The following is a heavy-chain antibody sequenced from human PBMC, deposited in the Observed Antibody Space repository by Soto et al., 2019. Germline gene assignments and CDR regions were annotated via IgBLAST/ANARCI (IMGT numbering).Heavy chain of an antibody. CDR3: AKYRRTEAEGFTLDY. CDR2: IYYTGST. Sequence: PSETLPLTCTVSGDSINNYYWSWIRQPPGKRLEWIGYIYYTGSTTYNPSLESRVTMSVDTSKNQFSLKLNSVNAADTAVYYCAKYRRTEAEGFTLDYWGRGTLVTVSS. J-gene: IGHJ4*02. CDR1: GDSINNYY. V-gene: IGHV4-59*01. D-gene: IGHD6-13*01.